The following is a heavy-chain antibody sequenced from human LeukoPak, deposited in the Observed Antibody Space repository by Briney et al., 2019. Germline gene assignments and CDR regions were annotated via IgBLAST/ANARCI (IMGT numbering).Heavy chain of an antibody. J-gene: IGHJ5*02. CDR1: GYTFTGYY. CDR3: ARGGLGADNWFDP. D-gene: IGHD1-26*01. V-gene: IGHV1-2*02. CDR2: INPNSGGT. Sequence: ASVKVSCKASGYTFTGYYMHWVRQAPGQGLAWMGWINPNSGGTNHAQKFQGRVTMTRDTSISTAYMELSRLRSDDTAVYYCARGGLGADNWFDPWGQGTLVTVSS.